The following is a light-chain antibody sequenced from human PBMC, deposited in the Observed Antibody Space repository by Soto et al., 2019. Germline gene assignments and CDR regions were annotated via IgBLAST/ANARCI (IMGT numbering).Light chain of an antibody. V-gene: IGKV1-5*01. CDR1: QSIRHY. CDR3: PHPTRYPQT. J-gene: IGKJ1*01. Sequence: DIQMTQAPPTLAASVGDRVTITCRASQSIRHYLAWYQQMPGKAPKLLIYGASTLQSGVPSRSSGSGSGTEFTLTISSLQPDFFGTYLPPHPTRYPQTFRHGTQVDMK. CDR2: GAS.